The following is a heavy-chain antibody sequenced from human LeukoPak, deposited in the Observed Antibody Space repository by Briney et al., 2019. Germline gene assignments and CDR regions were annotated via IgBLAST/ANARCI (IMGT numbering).Heavy chain of an antibody. CDR1: GGSISSYY. Sequence: SETLSLTCTVSGGSISSYYWGWIRQAPGKGLEWIGSLYYGVNTYYKPSLKSRVTISVDTSLNQFSLILTSVTAADTGVYYCARLRVQQLASSYYMDVWGKGTTVTVSS. J-gene: IGHJ6*03. D-gene: IGHD6-13*01. CDR3: ARLRVQQLASSYYMDV. V-gene: IGHV4-39*01. CDR2: LYYGVNT.